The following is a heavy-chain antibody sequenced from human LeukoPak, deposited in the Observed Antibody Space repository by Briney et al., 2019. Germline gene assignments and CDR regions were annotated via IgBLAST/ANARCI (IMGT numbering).Heavy chain of an antibody. Sequence: PGGSLRLSCAASGFTFDDYGMSWVRQAPGKGLEWVSGINRNGSSTGYADSVKGRFTISRDNAKNSLYLQMNSLRAEDTAFNYCARFCDCSSTSCYPNWFDPWGQGTLVTLSS. CDR1: GFTFDDYG. D-gene: IGHD2-2*01. V-gene: IGHV3-20*04. J-gene: IGHJ5*02. CDR2: INRNGSST. CDR3: ARFCDCSSTSCYPNWFDP.